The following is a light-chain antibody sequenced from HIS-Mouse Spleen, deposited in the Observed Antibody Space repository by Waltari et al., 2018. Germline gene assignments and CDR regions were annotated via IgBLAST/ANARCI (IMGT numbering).Light chain of an antibody. CDR2: GKN. CDR3: NSRDSSGNHPWV. CDR1: SLRSYY. J-gene: IGLJ3*02. V-gene: IGLV3-19*01. Sequence: SVLTQPPSVSVALGQTVRITCQGDSLRSYYASWYQQKPGQAPVVVIYGKNNRPSGIPDRFAGSSSGNTASLTITGAQAEDEADYYCNSRDSSGNHPWVFGGGTKLTVL.